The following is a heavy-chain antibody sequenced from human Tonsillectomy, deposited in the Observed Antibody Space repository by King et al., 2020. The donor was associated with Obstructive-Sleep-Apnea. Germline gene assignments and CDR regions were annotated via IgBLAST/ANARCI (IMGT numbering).Heavy chain of an antibody. D-gene: IGHD2-2*01. V-gene: IGHV3-33*01. CDR1: GFTFSSYG. CDR3: ARAPYCSSTRCHNWFDP. J-gene: IGHJ5*02. Sequence: VQLVESGGGVVQPGRSLRLSCAASGFTFSSYGMHWVRQAPGKGLEWVAVIWYDGSNKYYADSVKGRFTISRDNSKNTLYLQMNSLRAEDTAVYYCARAPYCSSTRCHNWFDPWGQGTLVTVSS. CDR2: IWYDGSNK.